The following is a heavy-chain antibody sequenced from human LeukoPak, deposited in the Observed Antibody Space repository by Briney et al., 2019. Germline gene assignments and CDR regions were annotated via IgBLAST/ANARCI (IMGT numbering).Heavy chain of an antibody. CDR3: ARVDYYDSSGYDAFDI. CDR1: GFPLSTSGMC. J-gene: IGHJ3*02. CDR2: IDWGDDK. V-gene: IGHV2-70*11. D-gene: IGHD3-22*01. Sequence: ESGPALVKPTQTLTLTCTFSGFPLSTSGMCVSWIRQPPGKALEWLARIDWGDDKYYSTSLKTRLTISKDTSKNQVVLTMTNMDPVDTATYYCARVDYYDSSGYDAFDIWGQGTMVTVSS.